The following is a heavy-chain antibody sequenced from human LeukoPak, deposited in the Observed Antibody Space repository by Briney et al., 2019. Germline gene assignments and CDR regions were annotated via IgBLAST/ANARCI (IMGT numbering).Heavy chain of an antibody. CDR2: IYYSGST. CDR3: ARALRYFDWCFDY. Sequence: SENLSLTCTVSGGSISSYYWSWIRQPPGKGLEWIGYIYYSGSTNYNPSLKSRITISVDTSKNQFSLKLSSVTAADTAVYYCARALRYFDWCFDYWGQGTLVTVSS. J-gene: IGHJ4*02. CDR1: GGSISSYY. V-gene: IGHV4-59*12. D-gene: IGHD3-9*01.